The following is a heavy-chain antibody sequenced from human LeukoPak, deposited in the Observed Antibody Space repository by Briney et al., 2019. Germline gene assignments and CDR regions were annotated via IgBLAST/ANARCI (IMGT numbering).Heavy chain of an antibody. Sequence: SETLSLTCTVSGGSISSYYWSWIRQSPGKGLEWIGRIYTSGSTNYNPSLKSRVTISVDTSKNQFSLKLSSVTAADTAVYYCMSNFLQGGYYFDSWGQGNLVTVSS. D-gene: IGHD3-16*01. J-gene: IGHJ4*02. CDR2: IYTSGST. V-gene: IGHV4-4*08. CDR3: MSNFLQGGYYFDS. CDR1: GGSISSYY.